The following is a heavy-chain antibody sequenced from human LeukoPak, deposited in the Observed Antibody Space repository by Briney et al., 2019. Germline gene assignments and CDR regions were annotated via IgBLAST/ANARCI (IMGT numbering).Heavy chain of an antibody. CDR2: INPSDGST. V-gene: IGHV1-46*01. J-gene: IGHJ4*02. Sequence: ASVKDSCKASGYTFTNYYIHWVRQAPGQGLEWMGIINPSDGSTSYAQKFQGRVTVTRDTSTSTVYMELSSLRSEDTAVYYCARAGYSSSSITLGYWGQGTLVTVSS. CDR1: GYTFTNYY. D-gene: IGHD6-6*01. CDR3: ARAGYSSSSITLGY.